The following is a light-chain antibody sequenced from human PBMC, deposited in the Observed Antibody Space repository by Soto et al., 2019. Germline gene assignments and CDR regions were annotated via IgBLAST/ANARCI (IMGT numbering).Light chain of an antibody. CDR1: SSDIGGYNY. Sequence: QSALTQPASVSGSPRQSITISCTRTSSDIGGYNYVSWYQQHPGKAPKLMIYDVSNRPSGVSNRFSGSKSGNTASLTISGLQAEDEADYYCSSYTSSSTLVFGGGTKLTVL. V-gene: IGLV2-14*01. CDR2: DVS. J-gene: IGLJ2*01. CDR3: SSYTSSSTLV.